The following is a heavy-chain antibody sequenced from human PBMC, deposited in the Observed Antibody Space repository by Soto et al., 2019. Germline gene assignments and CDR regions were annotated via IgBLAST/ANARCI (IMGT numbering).Heavy chain of an antibody. CDR2: IYHSGST. CDR1: GGSISSGGYS. D-gene: IGHD3-3*01. V-gene: IGHV4-30-2*01. CDR3: AGGAIFGVVPLDY. Sequence: QLQLQESGSGLVKPSQTLSLTCAVSGGSISSGGYSWSWIRQPPGKGMEWIGYIYHSGSTYYNPSLKSRVTISVDRSKNQFSLKLSSVTAADTAVYYGAGGAIFGVVPLDYWGQGTLVTVSS. J-gene: IGHJ4*02.